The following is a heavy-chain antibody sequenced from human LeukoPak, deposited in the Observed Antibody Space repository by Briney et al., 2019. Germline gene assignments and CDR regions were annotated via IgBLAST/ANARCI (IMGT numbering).Heavy chain of an antibody. Sequence: SVKVSCKASGGTFSSYAIGWVRQAPGQGLEWMGRIIPILGIANYAQKFQGRVTITADKSTSTAYMELSSLRSEDTAVYYCARDLGAITGFDYWGQGTLVTVSS. CDR3: ARDLGAITGFDY. CDR1: GGTFSSYA. V-gene: IGHV1-69*04. CDR2: IIPILGIA. J-gene: IGHJ4*02. D-gene: IGHD3-10*01.